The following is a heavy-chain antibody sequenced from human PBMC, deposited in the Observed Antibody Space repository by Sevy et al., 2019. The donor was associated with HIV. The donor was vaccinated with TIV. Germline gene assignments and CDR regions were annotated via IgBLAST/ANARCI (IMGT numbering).Heavy chain of an antibody. Sequence: GGSLRLSCAASGFTFSKYWMGWVREAPGKGLEWVAKIKQDAGQKYYVDPVKGRFTISRANAKNSLFLQMTSLGADDTAVYFCARDDGNYYFHYWGQGTLVTVSS. D-gene: IGHD1-7*01. CDR2: IKQDAGQK. J-gene: IGHJ4*02. CDR1: GFTFSKYW. CDR3: ARDDGNYYFHY. V-gene: IGHV3-7*01.